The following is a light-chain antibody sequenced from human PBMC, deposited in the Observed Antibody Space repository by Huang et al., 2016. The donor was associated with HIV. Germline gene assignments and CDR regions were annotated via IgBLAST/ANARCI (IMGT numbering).Light chain of an antibody. CDR1: QRVYSND. V-gene: IGKV3-20*01. CDR3: QQHGDSRT. CDR2: GAA. J-gene: IGKJ1*01. Sequence: DSVLTQAPGTLSLSPGERATLSCRASQRVYSNDLALYQQRPGQAPRLISYGAANRATGIPDRFSGSGSGTDFTLTISRLEPEDFAVYYCQQHGDSRTFGQGTKVEIK.